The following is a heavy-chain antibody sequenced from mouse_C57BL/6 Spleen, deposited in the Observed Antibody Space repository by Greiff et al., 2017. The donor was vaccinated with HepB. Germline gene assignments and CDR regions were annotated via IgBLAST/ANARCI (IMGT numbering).Heavy chain of an antibody. V-gene: IGHV1-81*01. D-gene: IGHD2-1*01. CDR2: IYPRSGNT. J-gene: IGHJ1*03. CDR3: ARKGNCGYFDD. CDR1: GYTFTSYC. Sequence: QVQLQQSGAELVKPGASVKLSCKASGYTFTSYCISWVKQRPGQGLEWIGEIYPRSGNTNYNEKFKGKATLTADKSSSTAYMQLRSLTSEDSAVYCGARKGNCGYFDDWGKGTTVTVSS.